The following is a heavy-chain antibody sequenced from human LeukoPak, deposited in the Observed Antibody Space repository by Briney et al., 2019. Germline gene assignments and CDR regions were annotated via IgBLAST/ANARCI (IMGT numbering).Heavy chain of an antibody. V-gene: IGHV4-34*01. CDR3: ARYSVKPTEKAPFDP. CDR1: GGSFSGYY. J-gene: IGHJ5*02. Sequence: SETLSLTCAVYGGSFSGYYWSWIRQPPGKGLEWIRESNPSGDTSYNPSLKSRVIISLDTSKNQFSLKLSSVTAADTAVYFCARYSVKPTEKAPFDPWGQGTLVTVSS. D-gene: IGHD2-21*01. CDR2: SNPSGDT.